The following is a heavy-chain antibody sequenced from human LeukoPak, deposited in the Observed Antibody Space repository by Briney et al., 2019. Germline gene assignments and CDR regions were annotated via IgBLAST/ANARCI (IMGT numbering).Heavy chain of an antibody. D-gene: IGHD4-23*01. CDR1: GYIFTNYW. CDR2: IYPGDSDT. V-gene: IGHV5-51*01. Sequence: GESLEISCKGSGYIFTNYWIAWVRQMPGKGLEWMGIIYPGDSDTKYSPSFQGQVTISADKSISTAYLQWSSLKASDTAMYYCARRDYGGKHFDFWGQGTLLTVSS. CDR3: ARRDYGGKHFDF. J-gene: IGHJ4*02.